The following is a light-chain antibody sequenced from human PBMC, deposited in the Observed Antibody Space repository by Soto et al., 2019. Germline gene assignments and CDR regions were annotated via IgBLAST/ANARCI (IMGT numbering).Light chain of an antibody. J-gene: IGKJ1*01. CDR2: AAS. V-gene: IGKV1-17*01. Sequence: DIPMTQSPSSLSASVGDRVTITCRASQGIRNDLNWYQQKPGKAPKRLIYAASSLQSGVPSRFSGSGSGTEFTLTISSLQPEDFATYYCLQHNNYPRTFGQGTKVEIK. CDR3: LQHNNYPRT. CDR1: QGIRND.